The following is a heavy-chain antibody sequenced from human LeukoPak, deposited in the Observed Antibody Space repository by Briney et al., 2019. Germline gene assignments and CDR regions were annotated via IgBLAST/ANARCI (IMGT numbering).Heavy chain of an antibody. V-gene: IGHV3-23*01. D-gene: IGHD2-21*02. J-gene: IGHJ4*02. Sequence: GGSLRLSCAASGFTFSSYAMSWVRQAPGKGLEWVSAISGSGGSTYYADSVKGRFTISRDNSKNTLYLQMNSLRAEDTAVYYCARDNYGYCGGDCYLDYWGQGTLVTVSS. CDR1: GFTFSSYA. CDR2: ISGSGGST. CDR3: ARDNYGYCGGDCYLDY.